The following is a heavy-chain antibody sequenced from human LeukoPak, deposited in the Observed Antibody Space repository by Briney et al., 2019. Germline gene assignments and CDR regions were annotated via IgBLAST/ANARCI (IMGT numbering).Heavy chain of an antibody. J-gene: IGHJ5*02. D-gene: IGHD1-26*01. V-gene: IGHV3-15*01. CDR2: IKSKTDGETT. CDR3: ITDGGIMGAT. CDR1: GFTFSSYW. Sequence: GGSLRLSCAASGFTFSSYWMHWVRQAPGRGLEWVGRIKSKTDGETTDYAAPVKGRFTISRDDSKNTLYLQMNSLKTEDTALYYCITDGGIMGATWGQGTLVTVSS.